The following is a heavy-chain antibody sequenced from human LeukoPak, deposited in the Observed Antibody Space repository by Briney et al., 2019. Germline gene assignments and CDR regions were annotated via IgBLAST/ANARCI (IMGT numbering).Heavy chain of an antibody. CDR1: GFTFSSYW. CDR3: GRVGAYYGSGSYSDY. J-gene: IGHJ4*02. V-gene: IGHV3-7*01. CDR2: INQDGSEK. Sequence: GGSLRLSCAASGFTFSSYWMSWARQAPGKGLEWVANINQDGSEKYYVDSVKGRFTISRDNATKSLYLQMNSLRAEDTAVYYCGRVGAYYGSGSYSDYWGQGTLVTVSS. D-gene: IGHD3-10*01.